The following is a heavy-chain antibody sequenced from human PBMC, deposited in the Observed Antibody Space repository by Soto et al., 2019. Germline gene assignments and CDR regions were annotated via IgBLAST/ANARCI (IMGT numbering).Heavy chain of an antibody. CDR2: LSWNSGRI. CDR1: GFTFDDYV. J-gene: IGHJ5*01. CDR3: TKGPCSDGGCYFDS. Sequence: EVQLVESGGGLVQAGKSLRLSCAASGFTFDDYVMDWVRQAPGKGLEWVSSLSWNSGRIGYADSVKGRFSISRDNAKNSLYLQLNSLRPEDTAFYYCTKGPCSDGGCYFDSWGQGTLVTVSS. D-gene: IGHD2-15*01. V-gene: IGHV3-9*01.